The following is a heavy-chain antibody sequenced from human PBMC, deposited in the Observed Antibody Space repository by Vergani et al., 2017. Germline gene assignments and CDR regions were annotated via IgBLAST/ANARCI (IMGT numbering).Heavy chain of an antibody. Sequence: QVQLVESGGGVVQPGRSLRLSCAASGFTFSSYGMHWVRQAPGKGLEWVAVIWYDGSNKYYEDSVKGRFTISRDNSKNTMKLQMNSRRAEDTAVYYCARDSYTADNGDSSSCLGDWGQGTLVTVAA. J-gene: IGHJ4*02. CDR2: IWYDGSNK. D-gene: IGHD6-13*01. V-gene: IGHV3-33*01. CDR3: ARDSYTADNGDSSSCLGD. CDR1: GFTFSSYG.